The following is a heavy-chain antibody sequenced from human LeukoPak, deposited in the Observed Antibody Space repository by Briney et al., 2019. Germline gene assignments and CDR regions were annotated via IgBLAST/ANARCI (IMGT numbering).Heavy chain of an antibody. V-gene: IGHV1-69*05. J-gene: IGHJ5*02. CDR3: ARSDITMIRGVIPNWFDP. Sequence: SVKVSCKASGGTGSSYTMNWIRHAPGQGLEWMGRINPMSGTTNDAHKNQGRVTITTDDSTTTVYMELSSLRSDDTAVYYCARSDITMIRGVIPNWFDPWGQGTLVIVSS. CDR1: GGTGSSYT. CDR2: INPMSGTT. D-gene: IGHD3-10*01.